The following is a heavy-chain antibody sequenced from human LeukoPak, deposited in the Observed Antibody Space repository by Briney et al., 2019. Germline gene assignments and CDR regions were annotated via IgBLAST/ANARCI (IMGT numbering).Heavy chain of an antibody. CDR3: AREADYTGNYYYYMDV. V-gene: IGHV4-4*08. CDR2: IYTSGST. CDR1: GGSISSYY. D-gene: IGHD4-11*01. J-gene: IGHJ6*03. Sequence: SETLSLTCTVSGGSISSYYWSWIRQPPGKGLEWIGRIYTSGSTNYNPSLKSRVTISVDTSKNQFSLKLSSVTAADTAVYYCAREADYTGNYYYYMDVWGKGTTVTVSS.